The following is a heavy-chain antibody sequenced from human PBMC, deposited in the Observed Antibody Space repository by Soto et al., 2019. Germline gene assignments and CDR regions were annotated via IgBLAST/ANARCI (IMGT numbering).Heavy chain of an antibody. Sequence: SVKVSCKASGGTFSSYAISWVRQAPGQGLEWMGGIIPIFGTANYAQKFQGRVTITADKSTSTAYMELSSLRSEDTAVYYCARFLRFLEWSTYYYYGMDVWGQGTTVTVSS. CDR1: GGTFSSYA. CDR2: IIPIFGTA. D-gene: IGHD3-3*01. CDR3: ARFLRFLEWSTYYYYGMDV. V-gene: IGHV1-69*06. J-gene: IGHJ6*02.